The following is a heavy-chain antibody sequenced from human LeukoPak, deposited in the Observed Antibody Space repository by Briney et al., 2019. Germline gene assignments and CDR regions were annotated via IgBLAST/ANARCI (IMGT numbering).Heavy chain of an antibody. J-gene: IGHJ4*02. D-gene: IGHD3-22*01. CDR2: IRYDGSNK. CDR3: AKVDSGEYYYDSSGPNHDY. CDR1: GFTFSSYG. V-gene: IGHV3-30*02. Sequence: PGGSLRLSCAASGFTFSSYGMHWVRQAPGKGLEWVAFIRYDGSNKYYADSVKGRFTISRDNSKNTPYLQMNSLRAEDTAVYYCAKVDSGEYYYDSSGPNHDYWGQGTLVTVSS.